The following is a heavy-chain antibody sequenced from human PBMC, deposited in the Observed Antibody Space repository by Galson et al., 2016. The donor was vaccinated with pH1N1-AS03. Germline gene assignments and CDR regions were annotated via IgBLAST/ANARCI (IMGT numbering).Heavy chain of an antibody. CDR2: VDPDTSKT. CDR3: ATDGPRGSLSS. J-gene: IGHJ4*02. V-gene: IGHV1-69-2*01. CDR1: GYTFTDYN. D-gene: IGHD6-6*01. Sequence: VKVSCKVSGYTFTDYNMHWVQQAPGKGLEWMGLVDPDTSKTKYAEKFQGRVTITADTSRDAAYMDLSGLRSADTAIYYCATDGPRGSLSSWGQGTLVTVSS.